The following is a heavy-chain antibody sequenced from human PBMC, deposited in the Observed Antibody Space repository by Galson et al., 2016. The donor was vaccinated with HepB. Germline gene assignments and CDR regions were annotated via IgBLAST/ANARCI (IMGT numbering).Heavy chain of an antibody. CDR1: GFTVSGTY. Sequence: SLRLSCAASGFTVSGTYTSWARQAPGKGLQWVSSLFSSGASFYTESLRGRFTVSRDTSTNTLYLQMNSLRADDSAVYYCEAYSDPFDVWGQGTVVTV. CDR3: EAYSDPFDV. D-gene: IGHD3-16*01. J-gene: IGHJ3*01. CDR2: LFSSGAS. V-gene: IGHV3-53*01.